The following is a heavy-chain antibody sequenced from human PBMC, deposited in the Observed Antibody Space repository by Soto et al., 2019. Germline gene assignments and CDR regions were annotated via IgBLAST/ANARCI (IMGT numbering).Heavy chain of an antibody. CDR3: AKTADYYDSSGPPPFDY. V-gene: IGHV3-23*01. Sequence: EVQLLESGGGLVQPGGSLRLSCAASGFTFSSYAMSWVRQAPGKGLEWVSAISGSGGSTYYADSVKGRFTISRDNSKNTLYLQMNSLRAEDTAVYYCAKTADYYDSSGPPPFDYWGQGTLVTVSS. D-gene: IGHD3-22*01. CDR2: ISGSGGST. J-gene: IGHJ4*02. CDR1: GFTFSSYA.